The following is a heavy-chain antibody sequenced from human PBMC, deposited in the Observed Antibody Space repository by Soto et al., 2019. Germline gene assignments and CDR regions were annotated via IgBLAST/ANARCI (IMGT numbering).Heavy chain of an antibody. CDR2: ISGSGGST. J-gene: IGHJ4*02. CDR1: GFTFSSYA. V-gene: IGHV3-23*01. D-gene: IGHD6-19*01. Sequence: PGGSLRLSCAASGFTFSSYAMCWVRQAPGKGLEWVSAISGSGGSTYYADSVKGRFTISRDNSKNTLYLQMNSLRAEDTAVYYCAEERRSGWYYFDYWGQGTLVTVSS. CDR3: AEERRSGWYYFDY.